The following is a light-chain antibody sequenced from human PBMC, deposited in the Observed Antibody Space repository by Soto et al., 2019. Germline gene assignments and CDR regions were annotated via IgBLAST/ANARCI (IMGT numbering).Light chain of an antibody. CDR2: DAS. CDR3: QQSYSTPGGT. CDR1: QSVSSY. J-gene: IGKJ1*01. Sequence: EIVLTQSPATLSLSPGERATLSCRASQSVSSYLAWYQQKPGQAPRLLIYDASNRATGIPARFSGSGSGTDFTLTISSLEPEDFAVYYCQQSYSTPGGTFGQGTKVEIK. V-gene: IGKV3-11*01.